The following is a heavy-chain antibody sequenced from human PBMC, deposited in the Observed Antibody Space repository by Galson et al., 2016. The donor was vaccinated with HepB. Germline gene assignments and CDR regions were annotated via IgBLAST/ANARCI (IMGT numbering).Heavy chain of an antibody. J-gene: IGHJ4*02. CDR3: ASIAGTYYFDS. CDR1: GFNFSGYA. V-gene: IGHV3-23*01. CDR2: ISGGGGSS. D-gene: IGHD2-21*01. Sequence: SLRLSCAASGFNFSGYAMGWVRQAPGKGLEWVSVISGGGGSSNYADSVKGRFTNSRDNTKNTVYLQMNNLRADDTAVYDCASIAGTYYFDSWGQGTLVTVSS.